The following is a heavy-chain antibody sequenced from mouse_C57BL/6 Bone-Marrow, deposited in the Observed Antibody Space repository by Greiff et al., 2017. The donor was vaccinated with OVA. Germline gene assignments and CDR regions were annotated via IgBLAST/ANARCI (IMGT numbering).Heavy chain of an antibody. Sequence: VQLQQSGAELAKPGASVKLSCKASGYTFTSYWMHWVKQRPGQGLEWIGYINPSSGYTKYNQKFKDKATLTADKSSSTAYMQLSSLTYEDSAVYYCARSQKIYYYGSSYVDYWGQGTTLTVSS. D-gene: IGHD1-1*01. V-gene: IGHV1-7*01. CDR3: ARSQKIYYYGSSYVDY. CDR2: INPSSGYT. J-gene: IGHJ2*01. CDR1: GYTFTSYW.